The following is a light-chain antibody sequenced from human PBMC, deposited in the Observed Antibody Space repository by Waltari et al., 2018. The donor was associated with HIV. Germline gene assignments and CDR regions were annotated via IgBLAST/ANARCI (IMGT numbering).Light chain of an antibody. CDR2: DVS. CDR1: SSDVGGYYY. CDR3: CSYAGSYRWV. V-gene: IGLV2-11*01. Sequence: QSALTQPRSVSGSPGQSVTISCTGTSSDVGGYYYFSWYQQHPGKAPKLMIYDVSKRPSGVPDRFSGSKSGNTASLTISGLQAEDEADYYCCSYAGSYRWVFGGGTKLTVL. J-gene: IGLJ3*02.